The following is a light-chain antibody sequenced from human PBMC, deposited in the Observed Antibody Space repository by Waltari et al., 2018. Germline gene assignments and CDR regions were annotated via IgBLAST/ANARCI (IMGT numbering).Light chain of an antibody. Sequence: QSVLTQPPSASGTPGQRVTISCSGSRSNLGSNAVNWYQQFPGTAPKLLIYSNNQRPSGVPDRFSGSKSGTSASLAISGLQSEDEADYYCAAWDDSLNAFYVFGTGTKVTVL. CDR2: SNN. CDR3: AAWDDSLNAFYV. J-gene: IGLJ1*01. CDR1: RSNLGSNA. V-gene: IGLV1-44*01.